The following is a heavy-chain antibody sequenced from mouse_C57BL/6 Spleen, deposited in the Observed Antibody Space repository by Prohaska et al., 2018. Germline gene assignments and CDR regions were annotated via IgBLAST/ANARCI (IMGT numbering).Heavy chain of an antibody. CDR3: ANNPYYYGSSYYAMDY. Sequence: HGKTLEWIGYINPNNGGTSYNQKFKGKATLTVNKSSSTAYMELRSLTSEDSAVYYCANNPYYYGSSYYAMDYWGQGTSVTVSS. J-gene: IGHJ4*01. V-gene: IGHV1-22*01. D-gene: IGHD1-1*01. CDR2: INPNNGGT.